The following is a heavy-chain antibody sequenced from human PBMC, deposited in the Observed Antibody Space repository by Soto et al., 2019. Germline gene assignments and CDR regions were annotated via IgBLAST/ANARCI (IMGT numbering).Heavy chain of an antibody. CDR3: ARRRGYSYGELDY. CDR1: GGSISSYY. Sequence: PSETLSLTCTVSGGSISSYYWSWIRQPPGKGLEWIGYIYYSGSTNYNPSLKSRVTISVDTSKNQFSLKLSSVTAADTAVYYCARRRGYSYGELDYWGQGTLVTVSS. D-gene: IGHD5-18*01. J-gene: IGHJ4*02. V-gene: IGHV4-59*08. CDR2: IYYSGST.